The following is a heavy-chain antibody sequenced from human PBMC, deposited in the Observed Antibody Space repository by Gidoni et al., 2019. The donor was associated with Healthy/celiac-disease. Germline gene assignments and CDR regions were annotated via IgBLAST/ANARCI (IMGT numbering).Heavy chain of an antibody. Sequence: QVQLVQSGAEVKKPGASVKVSCKASGYTFTGYYMHWVRQAPGQGLEWMGWINPNSGGTNYAQKFQGRVTMTRDTSISTAYMELSRLRSDDTAVYYCARDPRLSGYEIPFDYWGQGTLVTVSS. J-gene: IGHJ4*02. CDR2: INPNSGGT. D-gene: IGHD5-12*01. CDR3: ARDPRLSGYEIPFDY. V-gene: IGHV1-2*02. CDR1: GYTFTGYY.